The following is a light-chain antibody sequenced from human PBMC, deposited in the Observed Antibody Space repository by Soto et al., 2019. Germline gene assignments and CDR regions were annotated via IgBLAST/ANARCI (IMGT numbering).Light chain of an antibody. CDR1: TGAVTSGYY. CDR2: STS. J-gene: IGLJ3*02. CDR3: LLHDGALWV. V-gene: IGLV7-43*01. Sequence: QAVVTQERSLTVSPGGTVTLTCASSTGAVTSGYYPNWFQQKPGQAPRALIYSTSNKYAWTPARFSGSLLGGKAALTLSGVQPEDVADYYCLLHDGALWVFGGGTKVTVL.